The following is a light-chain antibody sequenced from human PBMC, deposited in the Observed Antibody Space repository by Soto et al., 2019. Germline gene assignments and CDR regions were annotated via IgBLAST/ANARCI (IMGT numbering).Light chain of an antibody. CDR2: AAS. J-gene: IGKJ1*01. Sequence: DIQMTQSPSSLSASVGDRVTITCRASQSISYYLHWYQQKPGKAPKLLIYAASNLQSGVPSRFSASGSGTDFTLTLNSLQPEDFATYCCQKGYSTPWTFVQGTKVEIK. CDR3: QKGYSTPWT. CDR1: QSISYY. V-gene: IGKV1-39*01.